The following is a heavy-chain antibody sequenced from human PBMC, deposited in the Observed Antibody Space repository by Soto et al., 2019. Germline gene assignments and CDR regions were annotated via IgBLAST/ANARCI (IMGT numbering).Heavy chain of an antibody. Sequence: PGGSLRLSCAASGFTFGDYYMTWIRRAPGKGLEWVGRIKSKTDGGTTDYAAPVKGRFTISRDDSKNTLYLQMNSLKTEDTAVYYCTTDPVTMIVVVPSSGWGQGTLVTVSS. D-gene: IGHD3-22*01. CDR2: IKSKTDGGTT. J-gene: IGHJ4*02. CDR3: TTDPVTMIVVVPSSG. CDR1: GFTFGDYY. V-gene: IGHV3-15*01.